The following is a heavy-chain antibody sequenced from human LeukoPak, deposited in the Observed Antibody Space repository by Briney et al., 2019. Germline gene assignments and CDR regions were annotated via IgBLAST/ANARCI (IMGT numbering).Heavy chain of an antibody. CDR3: AKEMGATNYFEY. V-gene: IGHV3-30*18. CDR2: ISYDGSNK. CDR1: GFTFSSNG. J-gene: IGHJ4*02. Sequence: GGSLRLSCAASGFTFSSNGMHWVRQAPGKGLEWVGVISYDGSNKYYADSVKGRFTIFRDNSKNTLYLQMNSLRAEDTAVYYCAKEMGATNYFEYWGQGTLVTVSS. D-gene: IGHD1-26*01.